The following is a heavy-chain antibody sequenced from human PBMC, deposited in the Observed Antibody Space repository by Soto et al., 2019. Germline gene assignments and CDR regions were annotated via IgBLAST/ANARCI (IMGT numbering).Heavy chain of an antibody. D-gene: IGHD2-2*01. CDR1: GGSISSYY. Sequence: TSETLSLTCTVSGGSISSYYWSWIRQPPGKGLEWIGYIYYSGSTNYNPSLKSRVTISVDTSKNQFSLKLSSVTAADTAVYYCARRPRYCSSTSCYVPFDYWGQGTLVTVS. V-gene: IGHV4-59*08. CDR2: IYYSGST. CDR3: ARRPRYCSSTSCYVPFDY. J-gene: IGHJ4*02.